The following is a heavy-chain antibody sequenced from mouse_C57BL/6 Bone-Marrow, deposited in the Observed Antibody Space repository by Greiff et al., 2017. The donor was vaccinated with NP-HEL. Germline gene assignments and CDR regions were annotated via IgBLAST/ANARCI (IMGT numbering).Heavy chain of an antibody. D-gene: IGHD1-1*01. Sequence: VQLQQPGAELVKPGASVKMSCKASGYTFTSYWITWVKQRPGQGLEWIGDIYPGSGSTNYNEKFKSKATLTVDTSSSTAYMQLSSLTSEDSAVYYGARPYYYGSSYGFAYWGKGALVTVSA. CDR1: GYTFTSYW. V-gene: IGHV1-55*01. J-gene: IGHJ3*01. CDR2: IYPGSGST. CDR3: ARPYYYGSSYGFAY.